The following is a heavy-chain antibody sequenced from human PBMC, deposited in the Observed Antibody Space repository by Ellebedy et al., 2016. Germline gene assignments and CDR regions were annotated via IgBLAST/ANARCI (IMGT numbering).Heavy chain of an antibody. CDR1: GYTFTSYD. CDR3: ATQGRWSGPMDV. Sequence: ASVKVSXKASGYTFTSYDINWVRQATGQGLEWMGWMNPNSGNTGYAQKFQGRVTMTRNTSISTAYMELSSLRSEDTAVYYCATQGRWSGPMDVWGKGTTVTVSS. CDR2: MNPNSGNT. D-gene: IGHD4-23*01. J-gene: IGHJ6*03. V-gene: IGHV1-8*01.